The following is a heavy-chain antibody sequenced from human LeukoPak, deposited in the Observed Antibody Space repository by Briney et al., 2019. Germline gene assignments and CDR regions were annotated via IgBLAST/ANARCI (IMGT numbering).Heavy chain of an antibody. Sequence: GGSLRLSCAASAFTFSDYYMSWIRQAPGKGLEWVSYISSSGSTIYYADSVKGRFTISRDNAKNSLYLQMNSLRAEDTAVYYCARRVVVPAARGYYYYGMDVWGQGTTVTVSS. J-gene: IGHJ6*02. V-gene: IGHV3-11*01. CDR3: ARRVVVPAARGYYYYGMDV. CDR2: ISSSGSTI. D-gene: IGHD2-2*01. CDR1: AFTFSDYY.